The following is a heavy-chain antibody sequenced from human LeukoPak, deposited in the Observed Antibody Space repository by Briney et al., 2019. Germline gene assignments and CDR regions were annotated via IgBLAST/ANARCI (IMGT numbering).Heavy chain of an antibody. Sequence: SETLSLIRTLSGGSISIRSYYWGWIRQPRGKGLEWNGRMYYNGSTHYNPSLERRVTISVDTSKNQFSLKLNAVTAADTAVYYCARRRAPLLNAFDIWGQGTMVTVSS. V-gene: IGHV4-39*01. CDR1: GGSISIRSYY. J-gene: IGHJ3*02. CDR2: MYYNGST. CDR3: ARRRAPLLNAFDI.